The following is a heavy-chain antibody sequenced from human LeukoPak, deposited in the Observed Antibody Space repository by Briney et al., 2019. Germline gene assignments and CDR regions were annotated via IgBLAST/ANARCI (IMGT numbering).Heavy chain of an antibody. J-gene: IGHJ6*03. CDR1: GGSISSYY. CDR2: IYYSGST. Sequence: SETLSLTCTVSGGSISSYYWSWIRQPPGKGLEWIGYIYYSGSTNYNPSLKSRVTISVDTYKNQFSLKLSSVPAADPAVYYCARVRVPSSGSDYYYYYYMDVWGKGTTVTISS. V-gene: IGHV4-59*01. D-gene: IGHD3-10*01. CDR3: ARVRVPSSGSDYYYYYYMDV.